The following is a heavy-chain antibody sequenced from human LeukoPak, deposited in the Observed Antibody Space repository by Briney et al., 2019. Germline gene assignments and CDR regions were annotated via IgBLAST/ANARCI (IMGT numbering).Heavy chain of an antibody. V-gene: IGHV1-2*04. Sequence: ASVKVSCKASGYTFTGYYMHWVRQAPGQGLGWMGWINPNSGGTNYAQKFQGWVTMTRDTSISTAYMELSRLRSDDTAVYSCARGVVATIFSRRYYFDYWGQGTLVTVSS. CDR2: INPNSGGT. CDR1: GYTFTGYY. J-gene: IGHJ4*02. D-gene: IGHD5-12*01. CDR3: ARGVVATIFSRRYYFDY.